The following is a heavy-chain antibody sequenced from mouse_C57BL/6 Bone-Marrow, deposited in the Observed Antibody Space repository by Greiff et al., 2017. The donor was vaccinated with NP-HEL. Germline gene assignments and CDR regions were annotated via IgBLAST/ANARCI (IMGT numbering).Heavy chain of an antibody. Sequence: EVQLQQSGPVLVKPGASVKMSCKASGYTFTDYYMNWVKQSHGKSLEWIGVINPYNGGTSYNQKFKGKATLTVDKSSSTAYMELNSLTSEDSAVYYCARELGRHFAYWGQGTLVTVSA. CDR1: GYTFTDYY. J-gene: IGHJ3*01. CDR2: INPYNGGT. V-gene: IGHV1-19*01. D-gene: IGHD4-1*01. CDR3: ARELGRHFAY.